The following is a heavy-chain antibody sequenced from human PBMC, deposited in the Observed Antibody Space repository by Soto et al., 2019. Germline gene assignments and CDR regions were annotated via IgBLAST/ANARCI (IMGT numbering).Heavy chain of an antibody. D-gene: IGHD3-10*01. CDR2: IYYSGST. J-gene: IGHJ6*02. V-gene: IGHV4-59*01. CDR1: GGYIISYY. Sequence: SQTLSLTCTVSGGYIISYYWSWIRQPPGKGLEWVGYIYYSGSTNYNPSLKSRVTISVDTSKNQFSLKLSSVTAADTAVYYCARVFYGSGSYSNLYYYYGLDVWGQGTTVTVSS. CDR3: ARVFYGSGSYSNLYYYYGLDV.